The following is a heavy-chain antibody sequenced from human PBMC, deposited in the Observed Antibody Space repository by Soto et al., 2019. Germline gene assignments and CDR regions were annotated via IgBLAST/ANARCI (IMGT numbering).Heavy chain of an antibody. D-gene: IGHD3-10*01. CDR1: GFTFSSYA. J-gene: IGHJ4*02. CDR2: ISGSGGST. V-gene: IGHV3-23*01. Sequence: GSLRLSCAASGFTFSSYAMSWVRQAPGKGLEWVSAISGSGGSTYYADSVKGRFTISRDNSKNTLYLQMNSLRAEDTAVYYCATPYPGHYYGSGSYDYWGQGTLVTVSS. CDR3: ATPYPGHYYGSGSYDY.